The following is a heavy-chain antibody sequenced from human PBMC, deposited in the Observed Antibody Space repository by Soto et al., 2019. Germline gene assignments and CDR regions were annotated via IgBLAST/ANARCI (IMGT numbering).Heavy chain of an antibody. CDR2: INPGNGNT. CDR1: GYSFSSYA. CDR3: ARVDGTY. Sequence: QVQLVQSEAEEKKPGASVKVSCKASGYSFSSYAMYWVRQAPGQGLEWMGWINPGNGNTKYSRKLQGRVTITRDTSASTAYMELTSLSSEDTAVYYCARVDGTYWGQGTLVSVSS. V-gene: IGHV1-3*05. D-gene: IGHD1-26*01. J-gene: IGHJ4*02.